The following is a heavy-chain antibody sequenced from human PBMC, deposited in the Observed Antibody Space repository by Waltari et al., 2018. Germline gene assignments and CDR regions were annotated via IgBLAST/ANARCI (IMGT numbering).Heavy chain of an antibody. Sequence: QVQLQESGPGLVKPSETLSLTCAVSGYSISSGYYWGWIRQPPGKGLEWIGSIYHSGRTYYNPALKSRVTISVDTSKNQFSLKLSSVTAADTAVYYCARHFGSGSYRFPFDYWGQGTLVTVSS. J-gene: IGHJ4*02. CDR2: IYHSGRT. V-gene: IGHV4-38-2*01. CDR1: GYSISSGYY. CDR3: ARHFGSGSYRFPFDY. D-gene: IGHD3-10*01.